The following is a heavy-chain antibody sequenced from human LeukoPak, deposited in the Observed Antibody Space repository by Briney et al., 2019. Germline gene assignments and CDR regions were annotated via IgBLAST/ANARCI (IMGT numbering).Heavy chain of an antibody. CDR1: GFTFSSYA. J-gene: IGHJ3*02. CDR3: AKDRADCSGGSCYSPYDI. D-gene: IGHD2-15*01. CDR2: ISGSGGST. Sequence: GGSLRLSCAASGFTFSSYAMSWVRQAPGKGLEWVSAISGSGGSTYYADSVKGRFTISRDNSKNTLYLQMNSLRAEDTAVYYCAKDRADCSGGSCYSPYDIWGQGTMVAVSS. V-gene: IGHV3-23*01.